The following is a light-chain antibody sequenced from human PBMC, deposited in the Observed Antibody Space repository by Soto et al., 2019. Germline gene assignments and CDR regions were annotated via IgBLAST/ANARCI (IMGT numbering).Light chain of an antibody. CDR1: ETISAD. V-gene: IGKV3-15*01. CDR3: QHYHNFPRT. Sequence: PGGRVTLSCEASETISADLAWYHHRPGQAPRHLIYAASTRAPGVPARFSGSGSGTDFTLAIANLQPEDFGLYYCQHYHNFPRTFGQGTKLEIK. J-gene: IGKJ2*01. CDR2: AAS.